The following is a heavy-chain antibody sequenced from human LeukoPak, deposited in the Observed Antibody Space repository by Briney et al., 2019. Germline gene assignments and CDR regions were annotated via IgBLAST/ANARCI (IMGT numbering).Heavy chain of an antibody. V-gene: IGHV4-59*01. CDR2: VYYSGST. CDR3: ARGRRKATAGSPYNWFDP. D-gene: IGHD6-13*01. J-gene: IGHJ5*02. CDR1: GGSISNYY. Sequence: SETLSLTCTVSGGSISNYYWSWIRQPPGKGLEWIGDVYYSGSTNYNPSLKSRVTISVDTSKNQFSLKLSSVTAADTAVYYCARGRRKATAGSPYNWFDPWGQETLVTVSS.